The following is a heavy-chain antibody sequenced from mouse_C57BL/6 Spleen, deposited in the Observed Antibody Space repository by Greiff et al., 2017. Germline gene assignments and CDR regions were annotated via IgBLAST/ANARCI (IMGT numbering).Heavy chain of an antibody. CDR2: IRSKSNNYAT. J-gene: IGHJ1*03. Sequence: EVQLVESGGGLVQPKGSLKLSCAASGFSFNTYAMNWVRQAPGKGLEWVARIRSKSNNYATYYADSVKDRFTISRDDSESMLYLQMNNLKTEDPAMYYCVRQQLGRYFDVWGTGTTVTVSS. CDR1: GFSFNTYA. V-gene: IGHV10-1*01. CDR3: VRQQLGRYFDV. D-gene: IGHD4-1*02.